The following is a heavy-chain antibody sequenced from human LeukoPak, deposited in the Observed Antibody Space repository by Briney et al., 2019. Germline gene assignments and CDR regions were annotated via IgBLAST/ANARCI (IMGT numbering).Heavy chain of an antibody. V-gene: IGHV4-4*02. CDR2: IYHSGST. Sequence: SETLSLTCAVSGGSISSSNWWSWVRQPPGKGLEWIGEIYHSGSTNYNPSLKSRVTISVDKSKNQFSLKLSSVTAADTAVYYCARARGYSSSWYYYYYYMDVWGKGTTVTVSS. CDR1: GGSISSSNW. CDR3: ARARGYSSSWYYYYYYMDV. D-gene: IGHD6-13*01. J-gene: IGHJ6*03.